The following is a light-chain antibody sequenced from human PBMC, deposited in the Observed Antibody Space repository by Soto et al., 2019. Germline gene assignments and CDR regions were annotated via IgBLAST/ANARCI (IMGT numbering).Light chain of an antibody. J-gene: IGLJ2*01. Sequence: QSALTQPASVSGSPGQSITISCTGTSSDVGGYNYVSWYQQHPGKAPKLMIYDVSNRPSGVSNRFSGSKSGNTASLTISGLPAEDEADYYCCSYTGSSPYVVFGGGTKLTVL. V-gene: IGLV2-14*01. CDR3: CSYTGSSPYVV. CDR2: DVS. CDR1: SSDVGGYNY.